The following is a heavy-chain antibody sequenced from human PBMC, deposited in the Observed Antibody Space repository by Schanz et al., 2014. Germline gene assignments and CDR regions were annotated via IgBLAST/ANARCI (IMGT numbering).Heavy chain of an antibody. CDR2: IRFDASHK. Sequence: QVQLVESGGGVVQPGGSLRLSCAASGFSFSGSGMHWVRQAPGEGLEWVAFIRFDASHKYYADSVKGRFTISRDNSKNTLYLQMNSLRAEDTAVYYCARDPNSVNEIDYWGQGTLVTVSS. J-gene: IGHJ4*02. D-gene: IGHD5-12*01. CDR1: GFSFSGSG. CDR3: ARDPNSVNEIDY. V-gene: IGHV3-30*02.